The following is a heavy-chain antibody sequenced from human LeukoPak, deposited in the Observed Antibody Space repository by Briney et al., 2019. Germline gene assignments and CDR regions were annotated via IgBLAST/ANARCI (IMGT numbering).Heavy chain of an antibody. D-gene: IGHD5-12*01. Sequence: GRSLRLSCAASGFTLSNYWMTWVRQAPGKGLEWVANIKEYGGERNYVGSVKGRFSISRDNAKNSLYLQMNSLRDEDTAVYFCARDEVDGPLLYWGQGTLVTVSS. CDR1: GFTLSNYW. J-gene: IGHJ4*02. CDR2: IKEYGGER. V-gene: IGHV3-7*01. CDR3: ARDEVDGPLLY.